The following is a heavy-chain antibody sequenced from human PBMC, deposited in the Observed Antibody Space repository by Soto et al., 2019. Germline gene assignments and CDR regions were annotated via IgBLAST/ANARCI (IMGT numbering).Heavy chain of an antibody. CDR3: AREKAHSRALRVADAFDI. CDR2: IIPSFTAA. D-gene: IGHD3-16*01. V-gene: IGHV1-69*01. Sequence: QVQLVQSGAEVKKPGSSVKVSCKASGGTFNSYAISWLRQAPGQGLEWMGEIIPSFTAANYARKFQGRVTITADESTSTADMDLSSLTSEDTAMYYCAREKAHSRALRVADAFDIWGQVTMVTVSS. CDR1: GGTFNSYA. J-gene: IGHJ3*02.